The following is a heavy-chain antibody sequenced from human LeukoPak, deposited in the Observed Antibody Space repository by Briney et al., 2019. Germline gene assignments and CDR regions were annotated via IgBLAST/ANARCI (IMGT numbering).Heavy chain of an antibody. Sequence: PGGSLRLTFVGSGISISNPDMTWVRQAPGKGLEWVSSISTTSAYIYHADSVKGRLTTSRENAKHSLYVQINCLRADDTGVYYCAKPSQVRQPRSSSLFSIWGQGTMVTVSS. D-gene: IGHD6-6*01. J-gene: IGHJ3*02. CDR3: AKPSQVRQPRSSSLFSI. CDR1: GISISNPD. CDR2: ISTTSAYI. V-gene: IGHV3-21*06.